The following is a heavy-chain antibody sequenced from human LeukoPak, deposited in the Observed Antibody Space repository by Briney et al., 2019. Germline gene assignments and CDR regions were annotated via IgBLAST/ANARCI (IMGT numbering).Heavy chain of an antibody. CDR3: VRDVRGVGQDYYYMDV. J-gene: IGHJ6*03. D-gene: IGHD3-10*01. CDR1: GLIFNAHW. CDR2: INRDGTGI. Sequence: GGSLRLSCAASGLIFNAHWMHWIRQAPGKGLVWVSRINRDGTGITYADSARGRFTVSRDNAKSTLYLQMNSLTADDTALYYCVRDVRGVGQDYYYMDVWGKGTTVTVSS. V-gene: IGHV3-74*01.